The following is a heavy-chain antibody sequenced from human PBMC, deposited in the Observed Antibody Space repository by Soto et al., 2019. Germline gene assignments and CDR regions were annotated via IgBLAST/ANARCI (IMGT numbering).Heavy chain of an antibody. V-gene: IGHV3-23*01. CDR3: AKDRIVGALPLGDAFDI. CDR2: ISGSGGST. Sequence: GGSLRLSCAASGFTFSSYAMSWVRQAPGKGLEWVSAISGSGGSTYYADSVKGRFTISRDNSKNTLYLQMNSLGAEDTAVYYCAKDRIVGALPLGDAFDIWGQGTMVTVSS. CDR1: GFTFSSYA. D-gene: IGHD1-26*01. J-gene: IGHJ3*02.